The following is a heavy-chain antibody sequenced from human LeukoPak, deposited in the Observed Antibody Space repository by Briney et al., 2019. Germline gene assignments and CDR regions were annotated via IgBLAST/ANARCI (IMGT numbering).Heavy chain of an antibody. CDR1: GYTFTSYG. V-gene: IGHV1-69*05. J-gene: IGHJ4*02. CDR3: ATDRDGYSSNYFDS. Sequence: KPGASVKVSCKASGYTFTSYGISWVRQAPGQGLEWMGGIIPVYGTTNYAQKFQGRVTITTDESTSTAYMDLSSLRPEDTAVYFCATDRDGYSSNYFDSWGQGTVVTVSS. D-gene: IGHD5-24*01. CDR2: IIPVYGTT.